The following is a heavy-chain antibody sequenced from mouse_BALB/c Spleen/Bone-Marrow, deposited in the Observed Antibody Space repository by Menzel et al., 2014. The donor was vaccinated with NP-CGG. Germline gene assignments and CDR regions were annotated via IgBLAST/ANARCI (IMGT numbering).Heavy chain of an antibody. CDR3: AKDDYGRSRFAY. CDR2: IHYSGST. V-gene: IGHV3-1*02. Sequence: EVMLVESGPDLVKPSQSLSLTCTITGYSITSGYSWHWIRQFPGNKLEWMGYIHYSGSTNYNPSLKSRISITRDTSKNQFFLQLNSVTTEDTATYYCAKDDYGRSRFAYWGQGTLVTVSA. D-gene: IGHD1-1*01. CDR1: GYSITSGYS. J-gene: IGHJ3*01.